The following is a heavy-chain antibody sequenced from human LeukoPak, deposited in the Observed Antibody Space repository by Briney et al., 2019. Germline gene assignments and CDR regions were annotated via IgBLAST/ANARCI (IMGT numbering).Heavy chain of an antibody. J-gene: IGHJ6*02. Sequence: GGSLRLSCAASGFTFRSYGMHWVRQAPGKGLEWVAILWYDGSVEYYADSVKGRFTISRDNSKNTLYLQMNSLRAEDTAVYYCAREDIVVVPAAIRRQIYYYYGMDVWGQGTTVTVSS. CDR3: AREDIVVVPAAIRRQIYYYYGMDV. CDR1: GFTFRSYG. V-gene: IGHV3-33*01. D-gene: IGHD2-2*02. CDR2: LWYDGSVE.